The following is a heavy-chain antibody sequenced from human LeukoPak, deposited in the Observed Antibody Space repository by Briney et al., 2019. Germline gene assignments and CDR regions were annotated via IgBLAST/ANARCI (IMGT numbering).Heavy chain of an antibody. CDR3: AKAPGYCSSTSCYTTGFDP. D-gene: IGHD2-2*02. V-gene: IGHV3-23*01. Sequence: GRSLRLSCAASGFTFSSYAMSWVRQAPGKGLEWVSAISGSGGSTYYADSVKGRFTISRDNSKNTLYLQMNSLRAEDTAVYYCAKAPGYCSSTSCYTTGFDPWGQGTLVTVSS. CDR1: GFTFSSYA. CDR2: ISGSGGST. J-gene: IGHJ5*02.